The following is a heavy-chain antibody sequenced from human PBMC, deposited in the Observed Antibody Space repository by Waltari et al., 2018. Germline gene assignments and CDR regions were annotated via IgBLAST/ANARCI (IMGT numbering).Heavy chain of an antibody. V-gene: IGHV1-69-2*01. CDR3: ARDRNYAGNRGDAFDI. Sequence: EVELVQSGAEVKKPGATVKISCKTSGYTFTDYHIHWMQQAPGTGLGWVGRVDPEDGVQLYAENFQGRVTITADKATSTAYMELSSLRSEDTAVYYCARDRNYAGNRGDAFDIWGQGTMVTVSS. J-gene: IGHJ3*02. CDR2: VDPEDGVQ. D-gene: IGHD1-7*01. CDR1: GYTFTDYH.